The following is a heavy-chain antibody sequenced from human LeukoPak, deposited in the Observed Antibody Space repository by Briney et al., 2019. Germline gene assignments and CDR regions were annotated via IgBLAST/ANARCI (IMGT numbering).Heavy chain of an antibody. CDR3: ARDRGHSSSWSPHTLDY. V-gene: IGHV3-53*01. CDR2: IYSGGST. Sequence: PGGSLRLSCAASGFTVSSNYMSWVRQAPGKGLEWVSVIYSGGSTYYADSVKGRFTISRDNSKNTLYLQTNSLRAEDTAVYYCARDRGHSSSWSPHTLDYWGQGTLVTVSS. CDR1: GFTVSSNY. D-gene: IGHD6-13*01. J-gene: IGHJ4*02.